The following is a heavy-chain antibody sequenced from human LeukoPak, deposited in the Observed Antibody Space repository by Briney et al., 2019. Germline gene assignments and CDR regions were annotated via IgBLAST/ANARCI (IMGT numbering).Heavy chain of an antibody. J-gene: IGHJ4*02. CDR2: INAGNGNT. CDR1: GYTFTSYA. Sequence: ASVKVSCKASGYTFTSYAMHWVRQAPGQRLEWMGWINAGNGNTKYSQKFQGRVTMTRDTSISTAYMELSRLRSDDTAVYYCASEGAIFGVVTPFDYWGQGTLVTVSS. D-gene: IGHD3-3*01. CDR3: ASEGAIFGVVTPFDY. V-gene: IGHV1-3*01.